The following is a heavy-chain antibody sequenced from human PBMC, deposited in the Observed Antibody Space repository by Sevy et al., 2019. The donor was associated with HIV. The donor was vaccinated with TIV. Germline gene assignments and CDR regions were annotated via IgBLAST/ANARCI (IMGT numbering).Heavy chain of an antibody. CDR3: ARGPRYYYGSGSYYRGKTTWFDP. CDR1: GFTFSDYY. Sequence: GGSLRLSCAASGFTFSDYYMSWIRQAPGKGLEWVSYISSSSSYTNYADSVKGRFTISRDNAKNALHLQMNSLRAEDTAVYYCARGPRYYYGSGSYYRGKTTWFDPWGQGTLVTVSS. D-gene: IGHD3-10*01. CDR2: ISSSSSYT. V-gene: IGHV3-11*06. J-gene: IGHJ5*02.